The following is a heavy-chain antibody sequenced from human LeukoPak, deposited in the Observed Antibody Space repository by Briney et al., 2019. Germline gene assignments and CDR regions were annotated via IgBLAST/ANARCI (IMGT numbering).Heavy chain of an antibody. V-gene: IGHV3-23*01. D-gene: IGHD5-18*01. Sequence: PGGSLRLSCAASGFTFRSYAMNGVRQAPGKRLEWVSTISGSDNYTYYADSVKDRFSISRDNSKNTLYLQMNSLRAEDTAVYYCAKDLGALDTVVFFDSWGQGALLTVSS. CDR2: ISGSDNYT. CDR1: GFTFRSYA. CDR3: AKDLGALDTVVFFDS. J-gene: IGHJ4*02.